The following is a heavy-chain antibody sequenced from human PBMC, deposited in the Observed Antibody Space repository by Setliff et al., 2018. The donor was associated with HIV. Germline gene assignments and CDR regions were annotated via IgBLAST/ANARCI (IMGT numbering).Heavy chain of an antibody. D-gene: IGHD3-16*02. Sequence: AGGSLRLSCAASGFTFNTYAMAWVRQAPGKGLEWVSVISIGGVNLYYADSVKGRFSVSRDDSKNTLYLQMNSLRAEDTAVYYCANYFRGSARYYFEYWGQGTPVTVSS. CDR1: GFTFNTYA. V-gene: IGHV3-23*03. CDR2: ISIGGVNL. CDR3: ANYFRGSARYYFEY. J-gene: IGHJ4*02.